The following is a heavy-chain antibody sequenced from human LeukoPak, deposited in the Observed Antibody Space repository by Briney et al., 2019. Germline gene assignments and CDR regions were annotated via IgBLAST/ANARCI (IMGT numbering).Heavy chain of an antibody. J-gene: IGHJ6*02. CDR1: GFTFSSYW. Sequence: GGSLRLSCAASGFTFSSYWMSWVRQAPGKGLEWVANIKQDGSEKYYVDSVKGRFTISRDNAKNSLYLQMNSLRAEDTAVYYCARGEVLTYYYYGMDVWGQGTTVTVSS. CDR2: IKQDGSEK. V-gene: IGHV3-7*04. CDR3: ARGEVLTYYYYGMDV. D-gene: IGHD2/OR15-2a*01.